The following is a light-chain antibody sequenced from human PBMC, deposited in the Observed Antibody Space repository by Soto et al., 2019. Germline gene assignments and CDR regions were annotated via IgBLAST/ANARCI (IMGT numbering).Light chain of an antibody. V-gene: IGKV1-27*01. CDR3: QKYNSARST. Sequence: DIQMTQSPSSLSASVGDRVTITCRASQGISNYLAWYQQKPGKVPKLLIYAASTLQSGVPSRFSGSGSGTELTLTIRSLQPEDVATYYCQKYNSARSTFGGGTKVEIK. CDR1: QGISNY. CDR2: AAS. J-gene: IGKJ4*01.